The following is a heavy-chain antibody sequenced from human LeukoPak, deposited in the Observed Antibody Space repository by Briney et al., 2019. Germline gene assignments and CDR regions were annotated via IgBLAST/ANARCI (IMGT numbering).Heavy chain of an antibody. Sequence: GGSLRLSCAASGFTFSNVWMGWVRQAPGKGLKWVANIRQDGSDKYYADSVKGRFTISRDNAKNSLYLQMNSLRAEDTAIYYCATSTAAAGTDWGQGTLVTVSS. J-gene: IGHJ4*02. V-gene: IGHV3-7*03. CDR3: ATSTAAAGTD. CDR1: GFTFSNVW. CDR2: IRQDGSDK. D-gene: IGHD6-13*01.